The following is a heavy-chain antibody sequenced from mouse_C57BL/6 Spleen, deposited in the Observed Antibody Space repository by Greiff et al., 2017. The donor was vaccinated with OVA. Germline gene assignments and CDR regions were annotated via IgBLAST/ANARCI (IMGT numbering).Heavy chain of an antibody. CDR2: IYPGDGAT. J-gene: IGHJ1*03. V-gene: IGHV1-82*01. CDR3: ASYYGSSPDWYFDV. D-gene: IGHD1-1*01. Sequence: QVQLKESGPELVKPGASVKISCKASGYAFSSSWMNWVKQRPGKGLEWIGRIYPGDGATNYNGKFKGKATLTADKSSSTAYMQLSSLTSEDSAVYFCASYYGSSPDWYFDVWGTGTTVTVSS. CDR1: GYAFSSSW.